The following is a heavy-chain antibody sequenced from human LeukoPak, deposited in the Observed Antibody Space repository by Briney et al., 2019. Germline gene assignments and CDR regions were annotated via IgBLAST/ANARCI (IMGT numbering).Heavy chain of an antibody. CDR2: IKQDGRVK. V-gene: IGHV3-7*01. CDR1: GFTFTSYA. CDR3: ARDRDDGGFDY. J-gene: IGHJ4*02. Sequence: GGSLRLSCATSGFTFTSYALGWVRQAPGKGLEWVANIKQDGRVKQYVDSMKGRFTISRDNAKNSLYLQMNSLRAEDTAVYYCARDRDDGGFDYWGQGILVTVSS. D-gene: IGHD4-23*01.